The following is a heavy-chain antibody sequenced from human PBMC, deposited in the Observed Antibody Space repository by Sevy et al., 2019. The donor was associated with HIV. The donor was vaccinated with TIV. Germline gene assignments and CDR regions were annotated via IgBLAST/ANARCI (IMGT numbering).Heavy chain of an antibody. CDR2: IYHSGST. Sequence: SETLSLTCAVSGYSISSGYYWGWIRQPPGKGLEWIGSIYHSGSTYYNPSLKSRVTISVDTSKNQFSLKLSSVTAADTAVYYCARNLYYSNYGSLYYFDYWGQGTLVTVSS. D-gene: IGHD4-4*01. CDR3: ARNLYYSNYGSLYYFDY. CDR1: GYSISSGYY. J-gene: IGHJ4*02. V-gene: IGHV4-38-2*01.